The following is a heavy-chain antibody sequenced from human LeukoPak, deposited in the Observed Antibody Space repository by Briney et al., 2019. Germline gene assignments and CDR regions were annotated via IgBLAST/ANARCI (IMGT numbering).Heavy chain of an antibody. CDR2: IRQDGSRI. Sequence: PGGSLRLSCVASGFTFSNYWMGWVRQAPGKGLEFVAHIRQDGSRIEFGDFVKGRFTISRDNDQNSMYLQMNNLKAEDTAVYYCAKWRWLQSEFDYWGQGALVTVSS. CDR3: AKWRWLQSEFDY. J-gene: IGHJ4*02. D-gene: IGHD5-24*01. CDR1: GFTFSNYW. V-gene: IGHV3-7*01.